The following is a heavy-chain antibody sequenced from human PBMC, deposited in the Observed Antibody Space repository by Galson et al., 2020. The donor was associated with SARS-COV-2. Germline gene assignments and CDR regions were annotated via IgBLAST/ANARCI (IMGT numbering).Heavy chain of an antibody. CDR2: IYHNWNT. J-gene: IGHJ6*02. CDR1: GGSISGSTYY. CDR3: AREAVIYDYYNGMDV. Sequence: SETLSLTCTVSGGSISGSTYYWGWIRQPPGKGLEWIGSIYHNWNTYYNPSLKSRVTISVDTSKNQFSLKMSSVTAADTAVYYCAREAVIYDYYNGMDVWGQGTTVTVSS. V-gene: IGHV4-39*07. D-gene: IGHD2-21*01.